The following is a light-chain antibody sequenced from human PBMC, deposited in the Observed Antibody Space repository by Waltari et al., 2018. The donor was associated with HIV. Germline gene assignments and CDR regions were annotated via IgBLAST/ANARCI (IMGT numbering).Light chain of an antibody. Sequence: QSALTQPASVSGSPGQSITISCTGTSSDVGGYNYVSWYQQHPGKAPKLMIYEVSNRPSWVSNRCSRSKSCHTASLTISWLQAEDEADYYCSSYTSSSTRVVFGGGTKLTVL. CDR2: EVS. V-gene: IGLV2-14*01. CDR3: SSYTSSSTRVV. CDR1: SSDVGGYNY. J-gene: IGLJ2*01.